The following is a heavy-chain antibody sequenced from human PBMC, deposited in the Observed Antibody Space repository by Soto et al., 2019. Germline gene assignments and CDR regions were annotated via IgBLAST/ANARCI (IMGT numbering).Heavy chain of an antibody. Sequence: GGSLRLSCAVSGFIFNNYNMNWVRQAPGKCLEWVSYISSGSTTIYYADSVKSRFTISRYNAKNSLYLQMNSLRDGGTAVYHCARDRGNVTNDVGYDSGMDVWGQGXTVTVYS. CDR1: GFIFNNYN. D-gene: IGHD4-17*01. CDR3: ARDRGNVTNDVGYDSGMDV. J-gene: IGHJ6*02. CDR2: ISSGSTTI. V-gene: IGHV3-48*02.